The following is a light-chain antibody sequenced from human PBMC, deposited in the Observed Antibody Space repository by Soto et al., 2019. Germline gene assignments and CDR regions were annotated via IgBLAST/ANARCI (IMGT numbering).Light chain of an antibody. J-gene: IGLJ1*01. Sequence: QSALTQPRSVSGSPGQSVTISCTGTSSDVGGYDYVSWYQQHPGKAPKLMIFDVTKRPSGIPDRFSGSKSGNTASLTISGLQAEDEAHYSCCSHAGSFYVFGSGTKVTVL. CDR1: SSDVGGYDY. CDR2: DVT. V-gene: IGLV2-11*01. CDR3: CSHAGSFYV.